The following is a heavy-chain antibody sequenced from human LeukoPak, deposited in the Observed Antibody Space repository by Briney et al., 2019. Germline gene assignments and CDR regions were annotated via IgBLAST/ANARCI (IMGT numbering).Heavy chain of an antibody. V-gene: IGHV1-18*03. J-gene: IGHJ3*02. CDR2: ISAYNGNT. Sequence: GASVKVSCKASGYTFTSYGIRWVRQAPGQGLEWLGWISAYNGNTNYAQKPQGRVTMYTDTSTSTNYMEPRSLRSDDMAVDYWARDLPHSKIVVVINAFDIWGQGTMVTVSS. CDR3: ARDLPHSKIVVVINAFDI. CDR1: GYTFTSYG. D-gene: IGHD3-22*01.